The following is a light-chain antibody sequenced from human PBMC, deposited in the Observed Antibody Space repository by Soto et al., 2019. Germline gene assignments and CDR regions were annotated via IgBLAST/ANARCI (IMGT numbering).Light chain of an antibody. V-gene: IGKV1-33*01. CDR2: DAS. Sequence: IQMTQSPSSLSASVGDRVTISCQASQNIKNYLNWYQQKPGRAPXXLIYDASNLEAGVPSRFRGSGSGTDFTFTISRLNPEYVATYYCQQYENLPTFGQGTRLEIK. CDR1: QNIKNY. CDR3: QQYENLPT. J-gene: IGKJ5*01.